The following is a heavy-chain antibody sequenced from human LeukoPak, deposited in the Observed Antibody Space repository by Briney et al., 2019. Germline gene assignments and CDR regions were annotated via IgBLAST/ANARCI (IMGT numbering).Heavy chain of an antibody. CDR2: ITPIFGTA. CDR3: ARGRQGPTNDYGDYNQGGWVYYYYYYGMDV. D-gene: IGHD4-17*01. Sequence: SVKVSCKASGGTFSSYAISWVRQAPGQGLEWMGGITPIFGTANYAQKFQGRVMITADESTSTAYMELSSLRSEDTAVYYCARGRQGPTNDYGDYNQGGWVYYYYYYGMDVWGQGTTVTVSS. J-gene: IGHJ6*02. V-gene: IGHV1-69*13. CDR1: GGTFSSYA.